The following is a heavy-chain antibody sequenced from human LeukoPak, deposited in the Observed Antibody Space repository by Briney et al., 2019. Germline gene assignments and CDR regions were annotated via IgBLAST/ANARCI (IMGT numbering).Heavy chain of an antibody. V-gene: IGHV3-33*01. D-gene: IGHD4-17*01. CDR2: IWYDGSNK. Sequence: GRSLRLSCATSGFTFSSYGMHWVRQAPGKGLEWVAVIWYDGSNKYYADSVKGRFTISRDNSKNTLYLQMNSLRAEDTAVYYCARDRKSTVTYPWGQGTLVTVSS. CDR1: GFTFSSYG. CDR3: ARDRKSTVTYP. J-gene: IGHJ5*02.